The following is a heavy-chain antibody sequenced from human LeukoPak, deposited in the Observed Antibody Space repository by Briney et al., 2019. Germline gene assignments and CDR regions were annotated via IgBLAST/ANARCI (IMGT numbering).Heavy chain of an antibody. CDR2: ISYDGSNK. CDR3: AKDEPGISATRPDY. D-gene: IGHD6-19*01. J-gene: IGHJ4*02. Sequence: PGRSLRLSCAASGLTFSLFGMHWVRQAPGKGLEWVALISYDGSNKWYADSVEGRFTTSRDNSKNTLYLQMSSLRAEDTAVYYCAKDEPGISATRPDYWGQGTLVSVSS. CDR1: GLTFSLFG. V-gene: IGHV3-30*18.